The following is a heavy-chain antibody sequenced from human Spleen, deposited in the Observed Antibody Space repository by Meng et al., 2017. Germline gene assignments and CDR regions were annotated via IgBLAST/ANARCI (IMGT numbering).Heavy chain of an antibody. V-gene: IGHV3-7*01. J-gene: IGHJ4*02. CDR2: INLDGSEK. CDR1: GYTFSRYW. CDR3: ARVTQLSSWYEMDY. Sequence: GESLKISCAASGYTFSRYWMSWVRQDPGKGLEWVASINLDGSEKYYVDSVKGRFTISRDNGKNSLYLQMNSLRAEDRALYYCARVTQLSSWYEMDYWGQGTLVTVSS. D-gene: IGHD6-13*01.